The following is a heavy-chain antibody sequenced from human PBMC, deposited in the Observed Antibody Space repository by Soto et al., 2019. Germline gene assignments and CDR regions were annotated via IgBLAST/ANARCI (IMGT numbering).Heavy chain of an antibody. CDR1: GFTFSNYW. Sequence: LRLSCAASGFTFSNYWMSWVRQAPGKGLEWVANIKQDGSEKYYVDSMKGRLTISRDNAKNSLYLQMNSLRAEDTAVYYCVSRLDYWGQGTLVTVSS. CDR3: VSRLDY. J-gene: IGHJ4*02. V-gene: IGHV3-7*01. CDR2: IKQDGSEK.